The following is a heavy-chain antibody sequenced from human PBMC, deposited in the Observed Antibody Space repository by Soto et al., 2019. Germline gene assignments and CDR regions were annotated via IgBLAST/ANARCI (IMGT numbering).Heavy chain of an antibody. CDR1: GYTFTDYD. J-gene: IGHJ4*02. CDR3: EVTTGY. CDR2: VSPGNGNA. V-gene: IGHV1-8*01. Sequence: ASVKVSCKTSGYTFTDYDINWVRQATGQGLEWMGWVSPGNGNAGYAPQLQGRVTMTSDTSISTVYMELSSLTSEDTAVYFCEVTTGYWGQEIKVTVSS. D-gene: IGHD2-21*02.